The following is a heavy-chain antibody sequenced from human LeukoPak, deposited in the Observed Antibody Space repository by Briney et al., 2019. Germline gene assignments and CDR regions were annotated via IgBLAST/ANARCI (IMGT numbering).Heavy chain of an antibody. CDR1: GFTFSSYW. CDR2: IKQDGSEK. J-gene: IGHJ4*02. V-gene: IGHV3-7*01. CDR3: ARSAWVAATTAAYFYN. Sequence: GGPLRLSCAASGFTFSSYWMSWVRQAPGKGLEWVANIKQDGSEKYHVDSVKGRFTISRDNAKNTLYLQMNSLRVEDTAMYYCARSAWVAATTAAYFYNWGQGTLVTVSS. D-gene: IGHD1-26*01.